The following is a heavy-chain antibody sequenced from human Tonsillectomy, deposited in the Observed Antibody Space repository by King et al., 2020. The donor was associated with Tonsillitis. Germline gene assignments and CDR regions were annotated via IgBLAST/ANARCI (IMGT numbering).Heavy chain of an antibody. CDR2: IKRDESEK. V-gene: IGHV3-7*03. CDR1: GFTFSSYW. CDR3: ARDHTYYDSGSSYYDAFDI. Sequence: VQLVESGGGLVQPGGSLRLSCAASGFTFSSYWMTWVRQAPGKGLGWVANIKRDESEKHYGDSVKGRFTISRDNAKNSLFLQMNSLRAEDTAVYYCARDHTYYDSGSSYYDAFDIWGQGTVVTVSS. J-gene: IGHJ3*02. D-gene: IGHD3-10*01.